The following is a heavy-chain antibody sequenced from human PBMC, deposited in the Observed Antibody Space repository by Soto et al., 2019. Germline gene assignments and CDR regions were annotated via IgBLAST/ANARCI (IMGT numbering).Heavy chain of an antibody. J-gene: IGHJ6*03. Sequence: GSLRLSCAASGFTFSSYDMHWVRQATGKGLEWVSAIGTAGDTYYPGSVKGRFTISRENAKNSLYLQMNSLRAGDTAVYYCARGSRITIFGVVQRYMDVWGKGTTVTVSS. D-gene: IGHD3-3*01. CDR1: GFTFSSYD. CDR3: ARGSRITIFGVVQRYMDV. CDR2: IGTAGDT. V-gene: IGHV3-13*01.